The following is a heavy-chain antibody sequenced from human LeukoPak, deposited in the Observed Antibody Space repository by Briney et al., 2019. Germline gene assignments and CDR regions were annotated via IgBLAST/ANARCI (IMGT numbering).Heavy chain of an antibody. J-gene: IGHJ4*02. D-gene: IGHD2-21*02. CDR1: GFTFSSYA. Sequence: GGSLRLSCAASGFTFSSYAMHWVRQAPGKGLEWVAVISYDGSNKYYADSVKGRFTIARDNSKNTLYLQMNSLRAEDTAVYYCARDRYCGGDCYSYYFDYWGQGTLVTVSS. V-gene: IGHV3-30-3*01. CDR2: ISYDGSNK. CDR3: ARDRYCGGDCYSYYFDY.